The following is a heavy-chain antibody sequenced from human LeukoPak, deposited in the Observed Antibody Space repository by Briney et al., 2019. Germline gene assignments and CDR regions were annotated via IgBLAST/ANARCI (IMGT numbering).Heavy chain of an antibody. CDR1: GFTFSSYW. Sequence: GGSLRLSCAASGFTFSSYWMHWVRQAPGKGLVYVAQINSDGSATAYADSVKGRFTISRDNAKNTLYLEMISLRAEDTAVYYCGSLTVVAKDHWGQGTLVTVSS. D-gene: IGHD3-22*01. V-gene: IGHV3-74*01. CDR2: INSDGSAT. CDR3: GSLTVVAKDH. J-gene: IGHJ4*02.